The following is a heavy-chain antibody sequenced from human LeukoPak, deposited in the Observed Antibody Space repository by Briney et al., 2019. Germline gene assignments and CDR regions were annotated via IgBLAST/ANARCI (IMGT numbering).Heavy chain of an antibody. D-gene: IGHD2-15*01. V-gene: IGHV3-7*04. Sequence: GGSLRLSCAASGFTFSIYWMSWVRQAPGKGLEWVANINQDGSEEYYVDSLKGRFTISRDNAKNSLYLQMNGLRADDTAVYYCARYCSIGSCFDYWGQGTLVTVSS. CDR3: ARYCSIGSCFDY. J-gene: IGHJ4*02. CDR1: GFTFSIYW. CDR2: INQDGSEE.